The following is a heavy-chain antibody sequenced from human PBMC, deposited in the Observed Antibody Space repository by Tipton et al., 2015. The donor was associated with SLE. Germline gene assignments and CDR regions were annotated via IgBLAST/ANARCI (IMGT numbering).Heavy chain of an antibody. CDR3: VREHHPRITVFGADC. CDR2: VSYLGST. J-gene: IGHJ4*02. CDR1: GGFISSSSYY. D-gene: IGHD3-3*01. V-gene: IGHV4-39*07. Sequence: TLSLTCTVSGGFISSSSYYWGWIRQPPGKGLEWIGSVSYLGSTSYNATLKSRVTISIDTSKKHFSLKLSSVTAADTAVYYCVREHHPRITVFGADCWGQGTLVTVPS.